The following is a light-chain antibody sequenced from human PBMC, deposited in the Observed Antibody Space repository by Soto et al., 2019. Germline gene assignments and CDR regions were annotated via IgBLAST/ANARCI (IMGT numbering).Light chain of an antibody. V-gene: IGLV2-11*01. CDR1: SSDVGGYNY. J-gene: IGLJ1*01. Sequence: QSALTQPRSVAGSPGQSVTISCTGTSSDVGGYNYVSWYQHHPGKAPKLMIYDVSKWPSGVPDRFSGSKSGNTASLTISGLQAEDDADYYCCSYAGSYYVFGGGTKVTVL. CDR2: DVS. CDR3: CSYAGSYYV.